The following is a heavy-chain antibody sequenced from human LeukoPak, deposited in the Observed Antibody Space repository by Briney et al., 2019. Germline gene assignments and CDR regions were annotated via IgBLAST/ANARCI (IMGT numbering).Heavy chain of an antibody. CDR1: GFTFRSYA. V-gene: IGHV3-23*01. J-gene: IGHJ4*02. D-gene: IGHD2-2*01. Sequence: GGSLRLSCAASGFTFRSYAMNWVRQAPGKGLEWVSAISADGDSTYYADSVKGRFTISRDNSKNTLYLQMNSLGPGDTAVYYCAKRRYCTSTSCHDFDYWGQGTLVTVSS. CDR2: ISADGDST. CDR3: AKRRYCTSTSCHDFDY.